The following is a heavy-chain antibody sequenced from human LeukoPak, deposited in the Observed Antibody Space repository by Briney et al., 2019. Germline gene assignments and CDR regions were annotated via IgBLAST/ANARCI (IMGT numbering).Heavy chain of an antibody. CDR1: GYTFTSYG. J-gene: IGHJ6*02. CDR2: ISAYNGNT. V-gene: IGHV1-18*01. D-gene: IGHD6-13*01. Sequence: ASVKVSCKASGYTFTSYGISWVRQAPGQGLEWMGWISAYNGNTNYAQKLQGRVTMTTDTSTSTAYMELRSLRSDDTAVYYCAGGWDRWSSWASFYYYYYGMDVWGQGTTVTVSS. CDR3: AGGWDRWSSWASFYYYYYGMDV.